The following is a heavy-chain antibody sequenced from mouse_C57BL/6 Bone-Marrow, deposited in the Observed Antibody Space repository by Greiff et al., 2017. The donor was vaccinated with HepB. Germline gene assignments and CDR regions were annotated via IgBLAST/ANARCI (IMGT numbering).Heavy chain of an antibody. Sequence: EVKLMESGGGLVQPKGSLKLSCAASGFSFNTYAMNWVRQAPGKGLEWVARIRSKSNNYATYYADSVKDRFTISRDDSESMLYLQMNNLKTEDTAMDYCVRQGWLGFAYWGQGTLVTVSA. V-gene: IGHV10-1*01. CDR3: VRQGWLGFAY. CDR2: IRSKSNNYAT. J-gene: IGHJ3*01. D-gene: IGHD2-3*01. CDR1: GFSFNTYA.